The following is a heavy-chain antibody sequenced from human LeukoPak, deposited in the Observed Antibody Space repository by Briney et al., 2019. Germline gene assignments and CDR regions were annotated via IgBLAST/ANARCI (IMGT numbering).Heavy chain of an antibody. V-gene: IGHV3-23*01. D-gene: IGHD2-15*01. Sequence: GGSLRLSCAASGFTFSSYAMSWVRQAPGKGLEWVSAISGSGGSTYYADSVKGRFTISRDNSKNTLYLQMNSLRAGDTAVYYCAKDRPDIVVVVAATPYDAFDIWGQGTMVTVSS. J-gene: IGHJ3*02. CDR3: AKDRPDIVVVVAATPYDAFDI. CDR2: ISGSGGST. CDR1: GFTFSSYA.